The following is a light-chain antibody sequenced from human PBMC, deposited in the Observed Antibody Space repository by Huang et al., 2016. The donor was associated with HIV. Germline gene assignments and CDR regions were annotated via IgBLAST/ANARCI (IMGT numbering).Light chain of an antibody. J-gene: IGKJ1*01. Sequence: DIQMTQSPSTLSASVGDRVTITCRASQSISTWLAWYQQKPGKAPKLLIYKASNLEGGVPSRFTGSGSGTEFTLTISSLQPDDFATYYCQQYSAYSWTFGQGTKVDIK. CDR3: QQYSAYSWT. V-gene: IGKV1-5*03. CDR1: QSISTW. CDR2: KAS.